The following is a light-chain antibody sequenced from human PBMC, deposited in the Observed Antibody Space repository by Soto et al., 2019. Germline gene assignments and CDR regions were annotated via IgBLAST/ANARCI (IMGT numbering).Light chain of an antibody. CDR3: SSYAGNTYV. CDR1: SSDVGGYKY. V-gene: IGLV2-8*01. Sequence: QSVLTQPPSASGSPGQSVTISCTGTSSDVGGYKYVSWYQQHPGKAPKLMIYEVTKRPSGVPDRFSASKSGNTASLTVSGLQAEDEADYYCSSYAGNTYVFGTGTKVTVL. CDR2: EVT. J-gene: IGLJ1*01.